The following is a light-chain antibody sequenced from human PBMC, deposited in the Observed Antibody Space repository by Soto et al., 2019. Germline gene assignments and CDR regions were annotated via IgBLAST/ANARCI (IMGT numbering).Light chain of an antibody. Sequence: QAVVTQEPSLTVSPGGTVTLTCASSSGAVTSAHYPYWLQQKPAQAPRKLIYDTITKHSWTTARVPGSLLGGKAALPLSGAQSGDEAEYHCLLSYDGAYRVFGGGTQLTVL. CDR3: LLSYDGAYRV. CDR2: DTI. J-gene: IGLJ3*02. V-gene: IGLV7-46*01. CDR1: SGAVTSAHY.